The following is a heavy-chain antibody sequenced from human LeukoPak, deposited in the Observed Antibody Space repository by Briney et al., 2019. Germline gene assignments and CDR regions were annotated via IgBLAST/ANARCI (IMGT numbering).Heavy chain of an antibody. CDR3: AREVIAAAGTFDY. Sequence: SVKVSCKASGGTFSSYAISWVRQAPGQGLEWMGGIISIFGTANYAQKFQGRVTITADKSTSTAYMELSSLRSEDTAVYYCAREVIAAAGTFDYWGQGTLVTVSS. D-gene: IGHD6-13*01. CDR2: IISIFGTA. J-gene: IGHJ4*02. V-gene: IGHV1-69*06. CDR1: GGTFSSYA.